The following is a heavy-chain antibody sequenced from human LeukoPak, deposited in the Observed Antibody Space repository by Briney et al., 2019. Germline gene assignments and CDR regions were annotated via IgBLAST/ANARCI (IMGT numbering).Heavy chain of an antibody. J-gene: IGHJ6*03. D-gene: IGHD6-13*01. CDR2: ISLNSGDI. Sequence: QSGGSLRLSCAASGFTFDDYAMHWVRQAPGKGLEWVSGISLNSGDIGYADSVKGRFTISRDNAKNSLYLQMNSLRAEDTALYYCAKARIAAAGMGSLYYYYYMDVWGKGTTVTISS. CDR1: GFTFDDYA. V-gene: IGHV3-9*01. CDR3: AKARIAAAGMGSLYYYYYMDV.